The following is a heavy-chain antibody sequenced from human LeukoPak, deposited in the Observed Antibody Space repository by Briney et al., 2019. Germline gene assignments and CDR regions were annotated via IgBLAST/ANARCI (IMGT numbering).Heavy chain of an antibody. CDR3: AKEIVGAPTPGAY. CDR2: VHKSGST. J-gene: IGHJ4*02. CDR1: TDSITSNW. Sequence: SETLSLTCAVSTDSITSNWWSWVRQPPGEGLEWIGEVHKSGSTNYYPSLQSRVTISIDKSKNQIALELTSVTAADTAVYYCAKEIVGAPTPGAYWGQGILVTASS. D-gene: IGHD1-26*01. V-gene: IGHV4-4*02.